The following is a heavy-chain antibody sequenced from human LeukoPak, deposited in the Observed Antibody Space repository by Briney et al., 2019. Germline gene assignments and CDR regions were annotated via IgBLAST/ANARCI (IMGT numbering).Heavy chain of an antibody. CDR3: ARDWGATPRYFDH. D-gene: IGHD7-27*01. V-gene: IGHV4-38-2*02. CDR2: IYHSGST. CDR1: GYSISSGYY. J-gene: IGHJ4*02. Sequence: SETLSLTCTVSGYSISSGYYWGWIRPPPGKGLEWIGSIYHSGSTYYNPSLKSRVTISVDTSKNRFSLKLSSVTAADTAVYYCARDWGATPRYFDHWGQGTLVTVSS.